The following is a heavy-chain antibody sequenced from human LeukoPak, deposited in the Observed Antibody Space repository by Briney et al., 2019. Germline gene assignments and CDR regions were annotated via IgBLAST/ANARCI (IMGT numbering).Heavy chain of an antibody. CDR1: GGSISNYY. CDR3: ARDRLYYFDY. CDR2: IYYSGST. Sequence: SEALSLTCTLSGGSISNYYWSWIRQPPGKGLEWIGYIYYSGSTNYNPSLKSRVTISVDTSKNQFSLKLSSVTAADTAVYYCARDRLYYFDYWGQGTLVTVSS. D-gene: IGHD3-22*01. J-gene: IGHJ4*02. V-gene: IGHV4-59*01.